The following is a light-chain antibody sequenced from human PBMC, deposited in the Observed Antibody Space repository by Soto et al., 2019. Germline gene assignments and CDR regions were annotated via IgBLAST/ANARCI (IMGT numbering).Light chain of an antibody. CDR3: LQHKSWPFT. CDR2: AAS. CDR1: QSVSSS. V-gene: IGKV3-15*01. J-gene: IGKJ2*01. Sequence: EIVMTQSPATLSVSPGERATLSCRASQSVSSSLAWFQQKPGQAPRLLIYAASARATGIAARLSGSGSGTEFTLTIGSLQSEDFAVYYCLQHKSWPFTFGQGTKLELK.